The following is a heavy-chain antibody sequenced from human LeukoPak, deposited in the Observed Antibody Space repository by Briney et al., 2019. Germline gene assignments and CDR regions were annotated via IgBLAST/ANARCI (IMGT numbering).Heavy chain of an antibody. CDR1: GGTFSSYA. CDR3: ARHSSSGWPLDAFDI. CDR2: ISAYNGNT. D-gene: IGHD6-19*01. Sequence: ASEKVSCRASGGTFSSYAFSWVRQAPGQGLEWMGWISAYNGNTNYAQKLQGRVSMTTDTSTTTAYMELWSLRSEDTAVYYCARHSSSGWPLDAFDIWGQGTMVTVSS. J-gene: IGHJ3*02. V-gene: IGHV1-18*01.